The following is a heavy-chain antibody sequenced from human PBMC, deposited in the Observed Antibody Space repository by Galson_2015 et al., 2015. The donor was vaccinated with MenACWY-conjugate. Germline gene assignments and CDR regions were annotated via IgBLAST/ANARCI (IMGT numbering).Heavy chain of an antibody. D-gene: IGHD3-22*01. J-gene: IGHJ3*02. Sequence: SLRLSCAASGFTFSNAWMNWVRQAPGKGLEWVGRIKSKTDGGTTDYAAPVKGRFTISRDDSKNTLYLQMNSLKTEDTAVYYCTTDLGVVVIKNAFDIWGQGTMVTVSS. CDR2: IKSKTDGGTT. CDR3: TTDLGVVVIKNAFDI. CDR1: GFTFSNAW. V-gene: IGHV3-15*07.